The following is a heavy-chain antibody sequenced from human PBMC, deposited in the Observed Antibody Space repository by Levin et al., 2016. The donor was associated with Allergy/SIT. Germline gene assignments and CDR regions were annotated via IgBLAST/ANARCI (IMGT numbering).Heavy chain of an antibody. D-gene: IGHD6-19*01. Sequence: GESLKISCDASGFTFNTYWMNWVRQAPGKGLEWVANIKEDGNEKYYADSVRARFTISRDNARNSLFLHMDWLRADDTAIYYCARGNWPHCQHSSCTRRGYYIDYWGQGSLVTVSS. CDR2: IKEDGNEK. CDR3: ARGNWPHCQHSSCTRRGYYIDY. V-gene: IGHV3-7*01. CDR1: GFTFNTYW. J-gene: IGHJ4*02.